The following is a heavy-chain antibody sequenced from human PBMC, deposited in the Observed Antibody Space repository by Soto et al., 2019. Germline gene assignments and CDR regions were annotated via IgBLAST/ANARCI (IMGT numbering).Heavy chain of an antibody. J-gene: IGHJ6*03. CDR2: INHSGST. CDR3: ARASGVVPAAMWGLYYYYYMDV. Sequence: FSGYYWSWIRQHPGKGRVWNGEINHSGSTNYNPSLKSRVTISVDTSKNQFSLKLSSVTAADTAVYYCARASGVVPAAMWGLYYYYYMDVWGKGTTVTVSS. CDR1: FSGYY. V-gene: IGHV4-34*01. D-gene: IGHD2-2*01.